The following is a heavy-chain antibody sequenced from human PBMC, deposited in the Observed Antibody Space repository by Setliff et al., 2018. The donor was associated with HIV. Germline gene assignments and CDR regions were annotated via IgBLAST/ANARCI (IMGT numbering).Heavy chain of an antibody. CDR1: GGSISSSSYY. D-gene: IGHD2-21*01. V-gene: IGHV4-39*01. Sequence: TSETLSLTCTVSGGSISSSSYYWGWIRQPPGKGLEWLGTIYYSGSTYYNPSLKSRVTLSVDTSKNQFSLKLSSVTAADTAVYYCARHDSRGPRSAFDLWGRGTMVTVS. CDR3: ARHDSRGPRSAFDL. J-gene: IGHJ3*01. CDR2: IYYSGST.